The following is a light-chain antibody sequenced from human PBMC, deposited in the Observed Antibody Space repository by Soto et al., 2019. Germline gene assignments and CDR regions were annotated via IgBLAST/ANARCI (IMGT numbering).Light chain of an antibody. CDR3: EQYEDWYS. V-gene: IGKV3-15*01. J-gene: IGKJ2*03. Sequence: EIVLTQSPATLSVSPGERATLSCRASRSVATKLAWYQQKPGQAPSLPIQGASVRDTGVPARFSGSGSGTEFTLTISGLQSEDSAVYYCEQYEDWYSFGQGTKLEIK. CDR2: GAS. CDR1: RSVATK.